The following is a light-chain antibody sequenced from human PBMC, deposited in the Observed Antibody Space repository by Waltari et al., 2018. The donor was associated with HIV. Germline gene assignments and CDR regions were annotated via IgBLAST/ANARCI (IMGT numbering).Light chain of an antibody. CDR1: KLENRY. CDR3: QAWDSSTANLV. CDR2: NNS. V-gene: IGLV3-1*01. Sequence: SYELTQPPSVSVSPGQTATITCSGDKLENRYAFWYQQKPGQSPILGTDNNSKRPSGIPERFSGSASGNTATLTISGTQAMDEADYYCQAWDSSTANLVFGGGTKLTVL. J-gene: IGLJ2*01.